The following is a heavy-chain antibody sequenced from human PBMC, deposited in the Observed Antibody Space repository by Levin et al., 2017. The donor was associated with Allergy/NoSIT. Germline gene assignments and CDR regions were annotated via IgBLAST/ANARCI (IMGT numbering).Heavy chain of an antibody. D-gene: IGHD6-19*01. CDR1: GFTFDDYT. Sequence: GESLKISCAASGFTFDDYTMHWVRQAPGKGLEWVSLISWDGGSTYYADSVKGRFTISRDNSKNSLYLQMNSLRTEDTALYYCAKDITGRESWQWLVRAEYFQHWGQGTLVTVSS. CDR2: ISWDGGST. J-gene: IGHJ1*01. CDR3: AKDITGRESWQWLVRAEYFQH. V-gene: IGHV3-43*01.